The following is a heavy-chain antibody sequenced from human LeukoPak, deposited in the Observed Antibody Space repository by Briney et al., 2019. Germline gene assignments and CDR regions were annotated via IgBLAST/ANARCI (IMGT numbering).Heavy chain of an antibody. Sequence: GASVKVSCKASGYTFTSYDINWVRQATGQGLEWMGWMNPNSGNTGYAQKFQGRVTMTRNTSISTAYMELSSLRSEDTAVYYCARGWYSSGWYFPGGQGTLVTVSS. J-gene: IGHJ4*02. CDR2: MNPNSGNT. CDR3: ARGWYSSGWYFP. D-gene: IGHD6-19*01. V-gene: IGHV1-8*01. CDR1: GYTFTSYD.